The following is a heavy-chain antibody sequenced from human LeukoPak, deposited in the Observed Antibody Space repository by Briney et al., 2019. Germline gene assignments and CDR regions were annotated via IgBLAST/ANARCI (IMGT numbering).Heavy chain of an antibody. CDR3: AREQDSSSQDAFDI. Sequence: GGSLRLSCAASGFTFSSYWMSWVRQAPGKGLEWVANIKQGGSEKYYVDSVKGRFTISRDNAKNSLYLQMNSLRAEDTAVYYCAREQDSSSQDAFDIWGQGTMVTVSS. CDR1: GFTFSSYW. J-gene: IGHJ3*02. V-gene: IGHV3-7*01. D-gene: IGHD6-13*01. CDR2: IKQGGSEK.